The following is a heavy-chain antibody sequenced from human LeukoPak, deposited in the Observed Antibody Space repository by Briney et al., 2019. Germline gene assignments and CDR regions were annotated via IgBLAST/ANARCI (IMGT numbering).Heavy chain of an antibody. Sequence: PGGSLRLSCEASGFIFSNYEMKWIRQAPGKGLEWVSYIRNSGGTIYYADSVKGRFTISRDNSKNTLYLQMNSLRAEDTAVYYCARERQTVAATHSFDYWGQGTLVTVSS. D-gene: IGHD2-15*01. CDR2: IRNSGGTI. J-gene: IGHJ4*02. CDR1: GFIFSNYE. CDR3: ARERQTVAATHSFDY. V-gene: IGHV3-48*03.